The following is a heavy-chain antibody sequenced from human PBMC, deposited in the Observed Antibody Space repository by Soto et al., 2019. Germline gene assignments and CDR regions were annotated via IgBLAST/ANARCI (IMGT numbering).Heavy chain of an antibody. J-gene: IGHJ4*02. V-gene: IGHV4-34*01. Sequence: PSKTLSLTCAVYGGSFSGYYWSWIRQPPGKGLEWIGEINHSGSTNYNPSLKSRVTISVDTSKNQFSLKLSSVTAADTAVYYCARRVDYVWGSYRYSPYFDYWGQGTLVTVS. CDR2: INHSGST. D-gene: IGHD3-16*02. CDR1: GGSFSGYY. CDR3: ARRVDYVWGSYRYSPYFDY.